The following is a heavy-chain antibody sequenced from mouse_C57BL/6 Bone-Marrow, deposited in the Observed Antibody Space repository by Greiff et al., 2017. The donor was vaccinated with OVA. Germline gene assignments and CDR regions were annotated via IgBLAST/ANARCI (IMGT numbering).Heavy chain of an antibody. CDR2: IWSDGST. V-gene: IGHV2-6-1*01. CDR3: ARHPYDYDCWYFDV. Sequence: VQVVESGPGLVAPSQSLSITCTVSGFSLTSYGVHWVRQPPGKGLEWLVVIWSDGSTTYNSALKSRLSISKDNSKSQVFLKMNSLQTDDTAMYYCARHPYDYDCWYFDVWGTGTTVTVSS. CDR1: GFSLTSYG. D-gene: IGHD2-4*01. J-gene: IGHJ1*03.